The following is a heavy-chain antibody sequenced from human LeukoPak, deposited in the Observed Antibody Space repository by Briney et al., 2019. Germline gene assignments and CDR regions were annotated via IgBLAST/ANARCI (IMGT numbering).Heavy chain of an antibody. Sequence: GGSLRLSCAASGFTFSSYAMSWVRQAPGKGQEWVSAISGSGGSTYYADSVKGRFTISRDNSKNTLYLQMNSLRAEDTAVYYCAKSDCSGGSCQSDYWGQGTLVTVSS. CDR1: GFTFSSYA. V-gene: IGHV3-23*01. D-gene: IGHD2-15*01. CDR3: AKSDCSGGSCQSDY. J-gene: IGHJ4*02. CDR2: ISGSGGST.